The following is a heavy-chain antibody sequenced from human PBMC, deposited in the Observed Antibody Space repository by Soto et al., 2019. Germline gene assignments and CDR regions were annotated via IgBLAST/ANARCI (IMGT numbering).Heavy chain of an antibody. Sequence: SETLSLTCTVSGGPISSGGYYWSWIRQHPGKGLEWIGYIYYSGSTYYNPSLKSRVTISVDTSKNQFSLKLSSVTAADTAVYYCARTPLYGDYGVSYYYYGMDVWGQGTTVTVSS. V-gene: IGHV4-31*03. CDR2: IYYSGST. D-gene: IGHD4-17*01. CDR3: ARTPLYGDYGVSYYYYGMDV. J-gene: IGHJ6*02. CDR1: GGPISSGGYY.